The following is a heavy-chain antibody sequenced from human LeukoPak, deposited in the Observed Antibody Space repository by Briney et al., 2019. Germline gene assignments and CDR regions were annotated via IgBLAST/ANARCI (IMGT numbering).Heavy chain of an antibody. D-gene: IGHD7-27*01. J-gene: IGHJ4*02. CDR1: GFTFSSYA. CDR3: AIDPNWGTHS. Sequence: GGSLRLSCAASGFTFSSYAMSWVRQAPGKGLEWVSVISGSGGSTHYADSVKGRFTISRDNSKNTLYLQMNSLRAEDTAVYYCAIDPNWGTHSWGQGVLVTVSS. CDR2: ISGSGGST. V-gene: IGHV3-23*01.